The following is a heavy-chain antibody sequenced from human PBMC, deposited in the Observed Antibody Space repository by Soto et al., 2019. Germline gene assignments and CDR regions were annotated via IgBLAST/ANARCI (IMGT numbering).Heavy chain of an antibody. Sequence: LSLTCTVSGDSISCHYWTWIRQPPGKELEWIGYIFYSGVTNYNPSLKSRVTLSVDTSKNQFSLNLRSVTAEDTALYYCARVGSSGWSPDYWGRGTLVTVSS. D-gene: IGHD6-19*01. CDR1: GDSISCHY. V-gene: IGHV4-59*11. CDR2: IFYSGVT. J-gene: IGHJ4*02. CDR3: ARVGSSGWSPDY.